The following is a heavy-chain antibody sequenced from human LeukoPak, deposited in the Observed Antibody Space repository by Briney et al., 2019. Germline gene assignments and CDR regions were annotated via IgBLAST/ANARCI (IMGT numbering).Heavy chain of an antibody. V-gene: IGHV3-48*04. J-gene: IGHJ6*04. Sequence: GGSLRLSCAASGFTFSTYTMHWVRQAPGKGLEWVSYISSSGSTIYYADSVKGRFTISRDNAKNSLYLQMNSLRAEDTAVYYCAELGITMIGGVWGKGTTVTISS. CDR2: ISSSGSTI. CDR1: GFTFSTYT. CDR3: AELGITMIGGV. D-gene: IGHD3-10*02.